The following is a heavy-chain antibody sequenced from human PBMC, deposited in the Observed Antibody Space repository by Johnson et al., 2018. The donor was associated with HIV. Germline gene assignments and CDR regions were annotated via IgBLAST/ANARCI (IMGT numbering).Heavy chain of an antibody. Sequence: QVQLVESGGGVVQPGRSLRLSCAASGFTFSSYPMHWVRQAPGKGLEWVAIISYDGGSKYYADSVQGRFTVSSDNSKNTLYQQINSLGPGDTAVYYCAKLPSGYSRDDLDIWGQGTMVTVSS. D-gene: IGHD5-18*01. CDR1: GFTFSSYP. J-gene: IGHJ3*02. CDR3: AKLPSGYSRDDLDI. V-gene: IGHV3-30*04. CDR2: ISYDGGSK.